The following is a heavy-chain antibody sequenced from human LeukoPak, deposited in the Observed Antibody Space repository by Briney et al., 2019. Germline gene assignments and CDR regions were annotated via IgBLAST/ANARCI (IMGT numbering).Heavy chain of an antibody. V-gene: IGHV4-59*08. Sequence: SETLSLTCTVSGGSISSYYWSWIRQPPGKGLEWIGYIYYSGSTNYNPSLKSRVTISVDTSKNQFSLKLSSVTAADTAVYYCARHFRLSSGWVYFQHWGQGTLVTVSS. CDR3: ARHFRLSSGWVYFQH. J-gene: IGHJ1*01. CDR2: IYYSGST. CDR1: GGSISSYY. D-gene: IGHD6-19*01.